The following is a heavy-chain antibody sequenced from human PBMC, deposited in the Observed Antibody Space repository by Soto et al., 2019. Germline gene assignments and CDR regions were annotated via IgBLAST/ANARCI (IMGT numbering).Heavy chain of an antibody. CDR1: GFIFDDYA. D-gene: IGHD6-19*01. CDR2: ISWNSGSI. J-gene: IGHJ4*02. V-gene: IGHV3-9*01. Sequence: GGSLRLSCAASGFIFDDYAMHWVRQAPGKGLEWVSGISWNSGSIGYADSVKGRFTISRDNAKNSLYLQMNSLRAEDTALYYCAKDEGSSGCTCFDYWGQGTLVTVSS. CDR3: AKDEGSSGCTCFDY.